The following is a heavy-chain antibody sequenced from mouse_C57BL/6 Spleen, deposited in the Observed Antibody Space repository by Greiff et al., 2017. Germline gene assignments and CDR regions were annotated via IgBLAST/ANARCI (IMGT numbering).Heavy chain of an antibody. Sequence: VQLQQPGAELVMPGASVKLSCKASGYTFTSYWMHWVKQRPGQGLEWIGEIDPSDSYTNYNQKFKGKSTLTVDKSSSTAYMQLSSLTSEDSAVYYCARSPYDGTGYCDYWGQGTTLTVSS. CDR1: GYTFTSYW. CDR2: IDPSDSYT. D-gene: IGHD2-3*01. J-gene: IGHJ2*01. CDR3: ARSPYDGTGYCDY. V-gene: IGHV1-69*01.